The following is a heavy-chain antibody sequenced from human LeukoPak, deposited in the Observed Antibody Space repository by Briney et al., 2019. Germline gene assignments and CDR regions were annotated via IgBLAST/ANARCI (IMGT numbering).Heavy chain of an antibody. CDR3: ARGRGKQYYYYGMDV. V-gene: IGHV4-34*01. D-gene: IGHD1-1*01. CDR1: GGSFSGYY. J-gene: IGHJ6*02. Sequence: SETLSLTCAVYGGSFSGYYWSWIRQPPGKGLEWIGEINHSGSTNYNPSLKSRVTISVDTSKNQFSLKLSSVTAADTAVYYCARGRGKQYYYYGMDVWGQGTTVTVSS. CDR2: INHSGST.